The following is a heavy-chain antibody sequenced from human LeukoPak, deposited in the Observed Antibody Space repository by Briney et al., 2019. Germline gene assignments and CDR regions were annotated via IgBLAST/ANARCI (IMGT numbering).Heavy chain of an antibody. CDR3: ARVHLDYSDFDY. V-gene: IGHV3-21*01. J-gene: IGHJ4*02. CDR2: ISSYSSNI. CDR1: GFTFSSYT. D-gene: IGHD4-11*01. Sequence: PGGSLRLSCAASGFTFSSYTMNWVRQAPGKGLEWVSSISSYSSNIYYADSVKGRFTISRDIAKNSSYLQMNSLRVEDTAVYYCARVHLDYSDFDYWGQGTLVTVSS.